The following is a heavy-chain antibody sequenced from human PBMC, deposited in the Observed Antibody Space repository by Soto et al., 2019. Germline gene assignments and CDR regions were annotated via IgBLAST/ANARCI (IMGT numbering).Heavy chain of an antibody. CDR3: ATLGGYTFGPADFDY. CDR2: MGVSHTHI. J-gene: IGHJ4*02. D-gene: IGHD5-18*01. Sequence: EVQLVESGGGLVKPGGSLRLSCAASGFTFSSYNMNWVRQAPGKGLEWVSAMGVSHTHIYYADCVKGRFTISRDDAKNSLYLQMNSLRAEDTAVYYCATLGGYTFGPADFDYWGPGILVTVSS. CDR1: GFTFSSYN. V-gene: IGHV3-21*01.